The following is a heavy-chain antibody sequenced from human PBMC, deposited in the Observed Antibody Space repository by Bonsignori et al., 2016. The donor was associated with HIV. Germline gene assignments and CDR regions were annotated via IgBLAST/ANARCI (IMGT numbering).Heavy chain of an antibody. D-gene: IGHD5-12*01. CDR2: MNPNSGNT. V-gene: IGHV1-8*01. CDR3: ARGDGEWLRY. Sequence: WVRQAPGQGLEWMGWMNPNSGNTGYAQKFQGRVTMTRNTSISTAYMELSSLRSEDTAVYYCARGDGEWLRYWGQGTLVTVSS. J-gene: IGHJ4*02.